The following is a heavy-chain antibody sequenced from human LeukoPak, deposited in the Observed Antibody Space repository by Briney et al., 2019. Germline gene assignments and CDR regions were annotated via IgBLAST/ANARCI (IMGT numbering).Heavy chain of an antibody. CDR1: GYTFTSYD. CDR3: ARGSLVFAL. D-gene: IGHD5/OR15-5a*01. V-gene: IGHV1-8*01. J-gene: IGHJ4*02. CDR2: MKPNSGKR. Sequence: ASVKVSCKASGYTFTSYDINWVGQANGQGREWKGWMKPNSGKRGYPQKFQARVTMTSNTSISTAYMELSSLRSEDTAVYYCARGSLVFALWGQGTLVTVSS.